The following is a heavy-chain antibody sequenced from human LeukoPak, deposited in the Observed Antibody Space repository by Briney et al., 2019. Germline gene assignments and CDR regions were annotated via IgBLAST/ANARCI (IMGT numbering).Heavy chain of an antibody. J-gene: IGHJ4*02. D-gene: IGHD3-10*01. CDR3: ASPHYYGSGEDLYYFDY. CDR1: GYTFTSYY. Sequence: ASVKVSCKASGYTFTSYYMHWVRQAPGQGLEWMGIINPSGGSTSYAQKFQGRVTMTRDMSTSTVYMELSSLRSEDTAVYYCASPHYYGSGEDLYYFDYWGQGTLVTVSP. V-gene: IGHV1-46*01. CDR2: INPSGGST.